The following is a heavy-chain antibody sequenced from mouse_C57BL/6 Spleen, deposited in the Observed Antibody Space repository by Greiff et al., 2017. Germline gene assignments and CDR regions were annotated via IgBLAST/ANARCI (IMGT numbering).Heavy chain of an antibody. V-gene: IGHV1-72*01. CDR3: AINTTVVDYYAMDY. CDR2: IDPNRGGT. J-gene: IGHJ4*01. D-gene: IGHD1-1*01. Sequence: VQLQQPGAELVKPGASVKLSCKASGYTFTSYWMHWVKQRPGRGLEWIGRIDPNRGGTKYNEKFKSKATLTVDKPSSTTYMQLSSLTSKDSAVYDCAINTTVVDYYAMDYGGQGTSVTVSS. CDR1: GYTFTSYW.